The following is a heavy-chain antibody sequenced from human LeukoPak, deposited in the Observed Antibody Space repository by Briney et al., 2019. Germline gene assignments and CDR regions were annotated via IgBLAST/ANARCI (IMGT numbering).Heavy chain of an antibody. J-gene: IGHJ3*02. D-gene: IGHD2-21*01. CDR2: ISSSSYI. CDR1: GFTFSSYS. V-gene: IGHV3-21*01. Sequence: GGSLRLSCAASGFTFSSYSMNWVRQAPGKGLEWVSSISSSSYIYYADSVKGRFTISRDNSKNTLYLQMNSLRAEDTAVYYCAKFDGVDIVVVMPHGAFDIWGQGTMVTVSS. CDR3: AKFDGVDIVVVMPHGAFDI.